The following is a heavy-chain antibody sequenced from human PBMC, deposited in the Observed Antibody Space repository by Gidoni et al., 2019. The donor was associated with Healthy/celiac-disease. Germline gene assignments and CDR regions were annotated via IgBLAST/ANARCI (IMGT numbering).Heavy chain of an antibody. CDR2: IIPIFGTA. Sequence: QVQLVQSGAEVKKPGSSVKVSCKASGGTFSSYAISWVRQAPGQGLEWMGGIIPIFGTANYAQKFQGRVTITADESTSTAYMELSSLRSEDTAVYYCAQAYCGGDCYSRWNYYYYMDVWGKGTTVTVSS. J-gene: IGHJ6*03. CDR3: AQAYCGGDCYSRWNYYYYMDV. CDR1: GGTFSSYA. D-gene: IGHD2-21*02. V-gene: IGHV1-69*01.